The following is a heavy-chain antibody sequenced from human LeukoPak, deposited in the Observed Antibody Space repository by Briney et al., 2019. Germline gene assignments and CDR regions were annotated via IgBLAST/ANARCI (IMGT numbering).Heavy chain of an antibody. CDR3: ARILGYCSGESCYQDY. CDR2: IYHSGST. CDR1: GYSIRIGYY. Sequence: PSETLSLTCTVSGYSIRIGYYWGWIRQPPGEGLEWIGSIYHSGSTYYNPSLKSRVTLSLDTSKNQFSLKLSSVTAADTAVYYCARILGYCSGESCYQDYWGQGTLVTVSS. D-gene: IGHD2-15*01. V-gene: IGHV4-38-2*02. J-gene: IGHJ4*02.